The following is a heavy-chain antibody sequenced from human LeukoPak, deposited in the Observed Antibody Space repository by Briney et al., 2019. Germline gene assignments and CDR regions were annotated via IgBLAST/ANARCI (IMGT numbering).Heavy chain of an antibody. CDR1: GFTFSSYG. CDR3: AKGVTIFGVVIMGYFDY. J-gene: IGHJ4*02. CDR2: IRYDGSNK. Sequence: SRGSLRLSCAASGFTFSSYGMHWVRQAPGKGLGWVAFIRYDGSNKYYADSVKGRFTISRDNSKNTLYLQMNSLRTEDAAMYYWAKGVTIFGVVIMGYFDYWGQGTLVTVSS. V-gene: IGHV3-30*02. D-gene: IGHD3-3*01.